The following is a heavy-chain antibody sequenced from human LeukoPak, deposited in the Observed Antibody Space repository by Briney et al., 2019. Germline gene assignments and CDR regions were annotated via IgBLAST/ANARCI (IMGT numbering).Heavy chain of an antibody. V-gene: IGHV3-7*01. CDR2: IGKDGSEK. Sequence: AGGSLRLSCAASGFVFPNYWMVWVRQAPGKGLEGVASIGKDGSEKSYVDSVKGRFTISRDNARNSLYLQMSSLTVEDTAVYYCTRDIVYLQLEYWGQGALVTVSS. D-gene: IGHD2-15*01. CDR1: GFVFPNYW. CDR3: TRDIVYLQLEY. J-gene: IGHJ4*02.